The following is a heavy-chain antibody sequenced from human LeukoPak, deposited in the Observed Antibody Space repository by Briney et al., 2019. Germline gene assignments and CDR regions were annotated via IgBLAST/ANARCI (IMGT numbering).Heavy chain of an antibody. CDR1: GFTFSGSG. J-gene: IGHJ4*02. CDR3: AKDQQLEPFDY. Sequence: GGSLRLSCAASGFTFSGSGFHWVRQAPGKGLEWVAIIWYDGSNKYYADSVKGRFTISRDNSKNTVYLQMNSLRAEDTAVYYCAKDQQLEPFDYWGQGTLVTVSS. D-gene: IGHD1-1*01. V-gene: IGHV3-30*02. CDR2: IWYDGSNK.